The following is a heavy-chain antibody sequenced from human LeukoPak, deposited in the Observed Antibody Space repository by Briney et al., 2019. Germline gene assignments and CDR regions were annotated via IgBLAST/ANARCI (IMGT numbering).Heavy chain of an antibody. CDR3: ARGPRYSSGWYLY. V-gene: IGHV4-34*01. CDR1: GGSFSGYY. Sequence: ASETLSLTCAVYGGSFSGYYWSWIRQPPGKGLEWIGEINHSGSTNYNPSLKSRVTISVDTSKNQFSLKLSSVTAADTAVYYCARGPRYSSGWYLYWGQGTPVTVSS. J-gene: IGHJ4*02. D-gene: IGHD6-19*01. CDR2: INHSGST.